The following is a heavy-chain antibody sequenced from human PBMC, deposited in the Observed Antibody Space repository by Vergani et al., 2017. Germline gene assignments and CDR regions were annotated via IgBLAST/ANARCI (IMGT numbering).Heavy chain of an antibody. D-gene: IGHD2-2*01. V-gene: IGHV4-61*02. Sequence: QVQLQESGPGLVKPSQTLSLTCTVSGASMSSVGYYWTWIRQSAGKRLEWIGDILGSGTANYNPSFQGRVSMSVATSKNQFSLTLSSVNATDTAVYYCARVRDCSSTSCFVFSYYYYMDVWGKGTTVTVSS. J-gene: IGHJ6*03. CDR3: ARVRDCSSTSCFVFSYYYYMDV. CDR1: GASMSSVGYY. CDR2: ILGSGTA.